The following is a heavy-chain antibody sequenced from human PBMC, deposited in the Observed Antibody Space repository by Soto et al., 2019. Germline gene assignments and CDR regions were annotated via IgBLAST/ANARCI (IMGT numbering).Heavy chain of an antibody. CDR2: ISAYNGNT. CDR1: GYTFTSYG. V-gene: IGHV1-18*04. D-gene: IGHD6-19*01. CDR3: ARDPYSSGWRRIYYFGMDV. J-gene: IGHJ6*02. Sequence: ASVKVSCKASGYTFTSYGISWVRQAPGQGLEWMGWISAYNGNTNYAQKLQGRVTMTTDTSTSTAYMELRSLRSDDTAVYYCARDPYSSGWRRIYYFGMDVWGQGTTVTVSS.